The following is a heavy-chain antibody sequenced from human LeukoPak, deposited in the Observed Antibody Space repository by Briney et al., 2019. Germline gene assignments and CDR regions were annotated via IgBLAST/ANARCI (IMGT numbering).Heavy chain of an antibody. Sequence: SETLSLTCAVYGVSFSGYYWSWIRQPPGKGLEWIGEINHSGSTNYNPSLKSRVTISVDTSKNQFSLKLSSVAAADTAVYYCARDPPMYYYDSSGYYHPFDYWGQGTLVTVSS. V-gene: IGHV4-34*01. CDR1: GVSFSGYY. CDR3: ARDPPMYYYDSSGYYHPFDY. CDR2: INHSGST. J-gene: IGHJ4*02. D-gene: IGHD3-22*01.